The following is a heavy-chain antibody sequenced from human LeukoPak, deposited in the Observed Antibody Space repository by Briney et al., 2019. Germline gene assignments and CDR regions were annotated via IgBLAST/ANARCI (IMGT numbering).Heavy chain of an antibody. D-gene: IGHD2-15*01. V-gene: IGHV4-59*08. J-gene: IGHJ4*02. CDR3: ARHGRLADFDF. CDR1: GDSINNYY. Sequence: SETLSLTCTASGDSINNYYWSWIRQPPGKGLEWIGYIYYSGSANYNPSLKSRVTISIDMSKNQFSLNLSSVTAADTAVYYCARHGRLADFDFWGQGTLVTVSS. CDR2: IYYSGSA.